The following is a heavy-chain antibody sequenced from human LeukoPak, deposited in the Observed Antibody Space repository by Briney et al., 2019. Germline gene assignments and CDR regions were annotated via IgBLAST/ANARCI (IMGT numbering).Heavy chain of an antibody. CDR3: AGTADY. Sequence: PGGSLRLSCAASGFTFSSYAMSWIRQAPGKGLEWVAVISYNGSNKYYADSVKGRFTISRDNSKNTLYLQMNSLRAEDTAVYYCAGTADYWGQGTLVTVSS. J-gene: IGHJ4*02. V-gene: IGHV3-30-3*01. D-gene: IGHD1-1*01. CDR1: GFTFSSYA. CDR2: ISYNGSNK.